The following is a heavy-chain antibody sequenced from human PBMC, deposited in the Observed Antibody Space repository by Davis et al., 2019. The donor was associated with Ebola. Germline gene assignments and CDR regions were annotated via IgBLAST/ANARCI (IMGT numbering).Heavy chain of an antibody. D-gene: IGHD6-19*01. CDR1: GFTFSSYS. J-gene: IGHJ4*02. CDR3: VKSGIAVALVY. V-gene: IGHV3-64D*06. Sequence: GESLKISCSASGFTFSSYSMHWFRQAPGKGLEYVSAISSNGGSTYYADSVKGRFTISRDNSKNTLYLQMSSLRAEDTAVYYCVKSGIAVALVYWGQGTLVTVSS. CDR2: ISSNGGST.